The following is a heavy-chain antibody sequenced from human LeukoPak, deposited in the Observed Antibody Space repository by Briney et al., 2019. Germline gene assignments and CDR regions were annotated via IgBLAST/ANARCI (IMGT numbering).Heavy chain of an antibody. CDR1: GFTFSSYE. CDR2: ISRRGSTI. D-gene: IGHD1-1*01. CDR3: ARIQLYHGDFDS. V-gene: IGHV3-48*03. J-gene: IGHJ4*02. Sequence: GGSLRLSCAASGFTFSSYEMNWVGEAPGKGREGGSYISRRGSTIYSADSVKGRFTISRDDAKPSLYLQMNSLRAEHTAVYYCARIQLYHGDFDSWGQGTLVTVSS.